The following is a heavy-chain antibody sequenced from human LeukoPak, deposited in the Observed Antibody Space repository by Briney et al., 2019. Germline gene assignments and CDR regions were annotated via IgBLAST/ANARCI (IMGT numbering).Heavy chain of an antibody. CDR2: INWNGGST. J-gene: IGHJ4*02. D-gene: IGHD4-17*01. V-gene: IGHV3-20*04. Sequence: GGSLRLSCAASGLTFSNYWMHWVRQAPGKGLEWVSGINWNGGSTGYADSVKGRFTISRDNAKNSLYLQMNSLRAEDTALYYCAREGYGDYEGDYWGQGTLVTVSS. CDR1: GLTFSNYW. CDR3: AREGYGDYEGDY.